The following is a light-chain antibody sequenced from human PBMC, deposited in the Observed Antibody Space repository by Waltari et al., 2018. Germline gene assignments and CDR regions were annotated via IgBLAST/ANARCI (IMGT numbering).Light chain of an antibody. Sequence: QSALTQPAPVSGSPGQSITISCTGTRRSVGGYNYVSWYQQHPGKAPKLMIYDVSKRPSGVSNRFSGSKSGNTASLTISGLQAEDEADYYCSSYTSSSTWVFGGGTKLTVL. J-gene: IGLJ3*02. CDR1: RRSVGGYNY. CDR3: SSYTSSSTWV. CDR2: DVS. V-gene: IGLV2-14*01.